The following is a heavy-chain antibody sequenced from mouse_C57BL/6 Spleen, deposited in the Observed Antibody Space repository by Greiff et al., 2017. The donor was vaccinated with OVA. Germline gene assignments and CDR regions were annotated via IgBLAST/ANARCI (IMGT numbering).Heavy chain of an antibody. CDR3: ARHFDYDGSFAY. D-gene: IGHD2-4*01. J-gene: IGHJ3*01. CDR2: ISSGGSYT. CDR1: GFTFSSYG. Sequence: EVMLVESGGDLVKPGGSLKLSCAASGFTFSSYGMSWVRQTPDKRLEWVATISSGGSYTYYPDSVKGRFTISRDNAKNTLYLQMSSLKSEDTAMYYCARHFDYDGSFAYWGQGTLVTVSA. V-gene: IGHV5-6*02.